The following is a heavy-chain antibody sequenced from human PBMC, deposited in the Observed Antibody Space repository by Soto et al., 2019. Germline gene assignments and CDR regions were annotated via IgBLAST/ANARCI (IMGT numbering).Heavy chain of an antibody. CDR3: ARTYREFYCLDV. D-gene: IGHD4-4*01. Sequence: EVQLVESGGGLVQPGGSLRLSCEASGFTFRNYDMHWVRQGTGKGLEWVSGISAAGDPDYADSVEGRFTISRENAQNSFFLQMNSLRVGDTAVYYCARTYREFYCLDVWGEGNTVIVSS. CDR1: GFTFRNYD. V-gene: IGHV3-13*05. CDR2: ISAAGDP. J-gene: IGHJ6*04.